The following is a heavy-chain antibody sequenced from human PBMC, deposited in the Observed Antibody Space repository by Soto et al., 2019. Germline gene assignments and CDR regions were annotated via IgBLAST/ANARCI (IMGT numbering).Heavy chain of an antibody. CDR3: ASDVHPSSGWGLVGFDY. CDR2: ISYDGSNK. V-gene: IGHV3-30-3*01. D-gene: IGHD6-19*01. Sequence: QVQLVESGGGVVQPGRSLRLSCAASGFTFSSYAMHWVRQAPGKGLEWVAVISYDGSNKYYADSVKGRFTISRDNSKNTLYLQMNSLRAEDTAVYYCASDVHPSSGWGLVGFDYWGQGTLVTVSS. J-gene: IGHJ4*02. CDR1: GFTFSSYA.